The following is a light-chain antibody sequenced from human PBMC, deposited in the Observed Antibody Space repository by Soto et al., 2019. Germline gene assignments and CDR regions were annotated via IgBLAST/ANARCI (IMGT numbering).Light chain of an antibody. J-gene: IGLJ3*02. Sequence: QSALTQPASVSGSPGQSITISCTGTSRDVGGYNYVSWYQQHPGKAPKLMIYEGSKRPSGVSNRFSGSKSGNTASLTISGLQAEDEADYYCCSYAGSSTWVFGGGTKLTVL. CDR2: EGS. CDR1: SRDVGGYNY. CDR3: CSYAGSSTWV. V-gene: IGLV2-23*01.